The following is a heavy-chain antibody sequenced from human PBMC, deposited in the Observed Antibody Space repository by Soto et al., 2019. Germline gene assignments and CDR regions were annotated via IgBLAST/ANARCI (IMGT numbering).Heavy chain of an antibody. J-gene: IGHJ4*02. V-gene: IGHV4-34*01. Sequence: SETLSLTCAVYGGSFSGYYWSWIRQPPGKGLEWIGEINHSGSTNYNPSLKSRVTISVDTSKNQFSLKLSSVTAADTAVYYCARVPPRFFGVAPYYFDYWGQGTLVTVSS. CDR3: ARVPPRFFGVAPYYFDY. D-gene: IGHD3-3*01. CDR2: INHSGST. CDR1: GGSFSGYY.